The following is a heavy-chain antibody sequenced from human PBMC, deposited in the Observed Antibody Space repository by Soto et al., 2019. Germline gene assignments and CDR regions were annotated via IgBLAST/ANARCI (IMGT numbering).Heavy chain of an antibody. CDR3: ARDIY. J-gene: IGHJ4*02. CDR2: IYYSGST. CDR1: VGSVSSGSYY. V-gene: IGHV4-61*01. Sequence: QVQLQESGPGLVKPSETLSLTCTVSVGSVSSGSYYWSWIRQPPGKGLEWIGYIYYSGSTNYNPSLKSRVTISVDTSKNQFSLKLSSVTAADTAVYYCARDIYWGQGTLVTVSS.